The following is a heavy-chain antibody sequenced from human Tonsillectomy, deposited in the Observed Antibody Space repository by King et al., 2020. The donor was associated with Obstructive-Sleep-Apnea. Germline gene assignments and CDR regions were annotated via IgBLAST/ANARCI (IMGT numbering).Heavy chain of an antibody. CDR1: GYTFTCFY. CDR3: ARGPEYYYGSGSYPFDY. Sequence: QLVQSGAEVKKPGASVTVSCNGSGYTFTCFYMHWVRQAPGQGLVWMGVVNPHSGGANFAQKFQGRVTMTRDTPISIATMELSRLGSDEKAEYYCARGPEYYYGSGSYPFDYWGQGTLVTVSS. CDR2: VNPHSGGA. J-gene: IGHJ4*02. D-gene: IGHD3-10*01. V-gene: IGHV1-2*02.